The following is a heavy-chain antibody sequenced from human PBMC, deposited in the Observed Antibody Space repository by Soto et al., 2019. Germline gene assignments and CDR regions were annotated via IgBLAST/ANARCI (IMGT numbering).Heavy chain of an antibody. CDR1: GGSFSGYY. CDR3: ARGSIITIFGAVIIHYYGMDV. V-gene: IGHV4-34*01. Sequence: SETLSLTCAVYGGSFSGYYCSWLRQPPGKGLEWHGAINPSGSTNYNPSPTSRVTISVDTSQNQFSLKLSSVTAADTPVYYCARGSIITIFGAVIIHYYGMDVWGQGTTVTVSS. CDR2: INPSGST. D-gene: IGHD3-3*01. J-gene: IGHJ6*02.